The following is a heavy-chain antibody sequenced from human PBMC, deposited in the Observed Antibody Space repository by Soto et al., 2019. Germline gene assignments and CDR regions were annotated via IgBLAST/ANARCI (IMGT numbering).Heavy chain of an antibody. V-gene: IGHV1-8*01. D-gene: IGHD3-22*01. Sequence: QVQLVQSGAEVKKPGASVKVSCKASGYTFTSYDINWVRQATGQGLEWMGWMNPNSGNTGYAQKFQSRVTMTRNTSIHTAYMELSSLRSEETAVYYCARGRSSGRSYYYYYYGMDVWGQGTTVTVSS. CDR3: ARGRSSGRSYYYYYYGMDV. CDR1: GYTFTSYD. J-gene: IGHJ6*02. CDR2: MNPNSGNT.